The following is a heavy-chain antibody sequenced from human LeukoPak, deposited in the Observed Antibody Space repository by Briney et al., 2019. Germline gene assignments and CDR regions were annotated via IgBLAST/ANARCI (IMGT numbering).Heavy chain of an antibody. V-gene: IGHV3-23*01. J-gene: IGHJ6*02. CDR1: GFTFSSYA. CDR2: ISGSGGST. CDR3: AKPPSHYYGSGSYVPLDYYYGMDV. D-gene: IGHD3-10*01. Sequence: GGSLRLSCAASGFTFSSYAMSWVRQAPGKGLEWVSAISGSGGSTYYADSVKGRFTISRDNSKNTLYLQMNSLRAEDTAVYYCAKPPSHYYGSGSYVPLDYYYGMDVWGQGTTVTVSS.